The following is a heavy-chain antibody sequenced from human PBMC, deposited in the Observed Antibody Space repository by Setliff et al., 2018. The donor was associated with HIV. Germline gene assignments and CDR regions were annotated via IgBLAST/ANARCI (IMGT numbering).Heavy chain of an antibody. CDR2: IAGGGHP. J-gene: IGHJ6*02. Sequence: GGSLRLSCAASGFAFSNYAMMWVRQAPGKGLEWVSSIAGGGHPYYADTVKGRFTISRDNAKNTLYLQMNSLRAEDTAVYYCARASGCTNGVCYAYGYYSLDVWGQGTTVTVSS. D-gene: IGHD2-8*01. CDR1: GFAFSNYA. CDR3: ARASGCTNGVCYAYGYYSLDV. V-gene: IGHV3-23*01.